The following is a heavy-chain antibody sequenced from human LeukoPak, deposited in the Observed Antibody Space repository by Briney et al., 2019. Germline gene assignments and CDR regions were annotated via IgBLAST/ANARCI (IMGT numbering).Heavy chain of an antibody. CDR2: INPNSGNT. CDR1: GYTFTGYY. Sequence: ASVKVSCKASGYTFTGYYMHWVRQAPGQGLEWMGWINPNSGNTGYAQKFQGRVTMTRNTSISTAYMELRSLKYEDTAVYHCARIIGFGEEWYDYWGQGTLVTVSS. D-gene: IGHD3-10*01. J-gene: IGHJ4*02. V-gene: IGHV1-8*02. CDR3: ARIIGFGEEWYDY.